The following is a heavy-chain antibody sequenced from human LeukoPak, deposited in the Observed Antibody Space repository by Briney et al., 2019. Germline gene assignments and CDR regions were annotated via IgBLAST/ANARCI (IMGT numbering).Heavy chain of an antibody. J-gene: IGHJ4*02. Sequence: KPSETLSLTCTVSGGSISSSTYYWGWIRQPPGKGLEWVGNVYYSGSTYYNPSLKSRVTISVDTSKNQFSLKLSSVTAADTAVYYCALGGDSSGYGDLQWDYWGQGTLVTVSS. D-gene: IGHD3-22*01. V-gene: IGHV4-39*01. CDR3: ALGGDSSGYGDLQWDY. CDR2: VYYSGST. CDR1: GGSISSSTYY.